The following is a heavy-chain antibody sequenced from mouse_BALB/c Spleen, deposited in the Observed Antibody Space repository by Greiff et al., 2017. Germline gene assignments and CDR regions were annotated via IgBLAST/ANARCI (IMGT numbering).Heavy chain of an antibody. V-gene: IGHV5-6-5*01. CDR3: AGDYGSRAWFAY. D-gene: IGHD1-1*01. Sequence: EVHLVESGGGLVKPGGSLKLSCAASGFTFSSYAMSWVRQTPEKRLEWVASISSGGSTYYPDSVKGRFTISRDNARNILYLQMSSLRSEDTAMYYCAGDYGSRAWFAYWGQGTLVTVSA. J-gene: IGHJ3*01. CDR1: GFTFSSYA. CDR2: ISSGGST.